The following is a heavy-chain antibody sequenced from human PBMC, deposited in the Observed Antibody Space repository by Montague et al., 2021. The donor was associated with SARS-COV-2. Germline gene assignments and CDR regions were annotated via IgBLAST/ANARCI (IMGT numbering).Heavy chain of an antibody. V-gene: IGHV4-59*01. CDR1: GGSMSYYY. CDR3: ARVGTSGYRLPSDS. Sequence: SETLSLTCTVSGGSMSYYYWSWVRQPPGKGLEWTGYIYYTGDTKYNPSLKSRVTLSVATSKNQFSLKVNSVTAADTAVYYCARVGTSGYRLPSDSWGQGTRVTVPS. D-gene: IGHD3-22*01. J-gene: IGHJ4*02. CDR2: IYYTGDT.